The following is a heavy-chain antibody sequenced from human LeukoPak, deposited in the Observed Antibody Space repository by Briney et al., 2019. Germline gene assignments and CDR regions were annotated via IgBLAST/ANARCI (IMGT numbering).Heavy chain of an antibody. J-gene: IGHJ4*02. V-gene: IGHV4-39*01. CDR3: ARQLGYCSSTSCYADKVDY. Sequence: SETLSLTCTVSGGSISSSSYYWGWIRQPPGKGREWIGSIYYIGSTYYNPSLKSRVTISVDTSKNQFSLKLSSVTAADTAVYYCARQLGYCSSTSCYADKVDYWGQGTLVTVSS. CDR2: IYYIGST. D-gene: IGHD2-2*01. CDR1: GGSISSSSYY.